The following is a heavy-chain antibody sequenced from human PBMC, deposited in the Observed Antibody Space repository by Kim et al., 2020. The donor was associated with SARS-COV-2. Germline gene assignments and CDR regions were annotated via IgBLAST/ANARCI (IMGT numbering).Heavy chain of an antibody. V-gene: IGHV3-33*01. D-gene: IGHD2-21*02. CDR2: IWYDGSNK. CDR1: GFTFSSYG. J-gene: IGHJ4*02. Sequence: GGSLRLSCAASGFTFSSYGMHWVRQAPGKGLEWVAVIWYDGSNKYYADSVKGRFTISRDNSKNTLYLQMNSLRAEDTAVYYCAREEEVVTATIDYWGQGTLVTVSS. CDR3: AREEEVVTATIDY.